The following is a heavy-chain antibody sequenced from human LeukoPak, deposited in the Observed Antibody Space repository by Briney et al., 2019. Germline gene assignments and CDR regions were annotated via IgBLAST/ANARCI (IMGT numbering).Heavy chain of an antibody. V-gene: IGHV1-69*04. D-gene: IGHD5-24*01. CDR2: IIPFLDIA. CDR3: ARDAMAIGTADF. Sequence: SVKVSCKASGATFSSYAISWVRQAPGQGLEWMGRIIPFLDIANYAQKFKDRVTITADKSTSTAYMELSSLTSEDTAVFYCARDAMAIGTADFWGQGTLVTVSS. CDR1: GATFSSYA. J-gene: IGHJ4*02.